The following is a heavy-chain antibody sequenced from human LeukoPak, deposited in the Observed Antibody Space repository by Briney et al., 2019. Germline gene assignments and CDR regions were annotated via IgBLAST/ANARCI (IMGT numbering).Heavy chain of an antibody. Sequence: PGGSLRLSCAASGFTFSSYAVHWVRQAPGKGLEWVANIKQDGSEKYYVDSVKGRFTISRDNAKNSLYLQMNSLRAEDTAVYYCARVRSEMWGATYRYFDYWGQGTLVTVSS. CDR1: GFTFSSYA. V-gene: IGHV3-7*01. CDR3: ARVRSEMWGATYRYFDY. CDR2: IKQDGSEK. D-gene: IGHD1-26*01. J-gene: IGHJ4*02.